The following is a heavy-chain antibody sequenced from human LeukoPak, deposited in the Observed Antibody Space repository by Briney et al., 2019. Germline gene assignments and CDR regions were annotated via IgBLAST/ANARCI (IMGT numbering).Heavy chain of an antibody. CDR1: GYTFTGYY. CDR3: AREEPITYYYDSSGYYGGDY. V-gene: IGHV1-2*02. J-gene: IGHJ4*02. Sequence: GASVKVSCKASGYTFTGYYMHWVRQAPGQGLEWMGWINPNSGGTNYAQKFQGRVTMTRDTSISTAYMELSRLRSDDTAVYYCAREEPITYYYDSSGYYGGDYWGQGTLVTVSS. CDR2: INPNSGGT. D-gene: IGHD3-22*01.